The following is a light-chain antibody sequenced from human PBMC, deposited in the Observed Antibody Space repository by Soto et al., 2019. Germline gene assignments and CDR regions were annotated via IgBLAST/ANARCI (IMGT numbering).Light chain of an antibody. V-gene: IGLV2-11*01. CDR1: SSDVGGYNY. J-gene: IGLJ2*01. Sequence: QSVLTQPRSVSGSPGQSVTISCTGTSSDVGGYNYVSWYQQHPGKAPKLMIYDVSKRPSGVPDRFSGSKSGNTASLTISGLQAEDEADYYCCSYAGIHEVFGGGTKLTVL. CDR3: CSYAGIHEV. CDR2: DVS.